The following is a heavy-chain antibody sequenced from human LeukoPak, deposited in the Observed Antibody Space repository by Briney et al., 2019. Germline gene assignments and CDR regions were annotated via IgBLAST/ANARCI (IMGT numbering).Heavy chain of an antibody. J-gene: IGHJ4*02. CDR2: INPNSGGT. CDR3: ACVVDPQFKAIDY. Sequence: GASVKVSCKASGYTFTSYYMHWVRQAPGQGLEWMGWINPNSGGTNYAQKFQGRVTITADESTSTAYMELSSLRSEDTAVYYCACVVDPQFKAIDYWGQGTLVTVSS. V-gene: IGHV1-2*02. CDR1: GYTFTSYY. D-gene: IGHD2-15*01.